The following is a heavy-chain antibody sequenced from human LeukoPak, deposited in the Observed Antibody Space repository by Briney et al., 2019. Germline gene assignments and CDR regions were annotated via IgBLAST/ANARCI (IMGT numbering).Heavy chain of an antibody. D-gene: IGHD6-19*01. CDR1: GFTFSGFA. CDR2: ISGSGDST. V-gene: IGHV3-23*01. Sequence: GGSLRLSCAASGFTFSGFAMSWVRQAPGKGLEWVSAISGSGDSTYYADSVEGRFTISRDNSKNTLYLQMNSLRTEDTALYYCAKDASSGWSYYFDYWGQGTLVTVSS. CDR3: AKDASSGWSYYFDY. J-gene: IGHJ4*02.